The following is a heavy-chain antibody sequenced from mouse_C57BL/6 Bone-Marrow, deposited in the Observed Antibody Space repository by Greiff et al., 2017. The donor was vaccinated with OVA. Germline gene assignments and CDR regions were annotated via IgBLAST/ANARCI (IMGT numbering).Heavy chain of an antibody. CDR2: IYPGSGST. Sequence: VQLQQPGAELVKPGASVKMSCKASGYTFTSYWITWVKQRPGQGLEWIGDIYPGSGSTNYNEKFKSKATLTVDTSSSTAYMQLSSLTSEDSAVYYCARRDYYSNYLFDYWGQGTTLTVSS. J-gene: IGHJ2*01. D-gene: IGHD2-5*01. CDR3: ARRDYYSNYLFDY. CDR1: GYTFTSYW. V-gene: IGHV1-55*01.